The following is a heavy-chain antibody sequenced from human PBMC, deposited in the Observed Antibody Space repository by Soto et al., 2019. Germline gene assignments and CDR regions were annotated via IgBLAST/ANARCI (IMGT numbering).Heavy chain of an antibody. V-gene: IGHV1-69*02. Sequence: QVQLMKSGAEVKKPGSSVKVSCKASGGTFSTYTVVWVRQAPGQGLEWVGRILPMLDITNSAQSFQGRVTMTADKSTNTAYLELTRLRSEDTAVYFCSLGTWSAETFDIWGRGTMVTVSS. D-gene: IGHD3-3*01. CDR1: GGTFSTYT. CDR2: ILPMLDIT. J-gene: IGHJ3*02. CDR3: SLGTWSAETFDI.